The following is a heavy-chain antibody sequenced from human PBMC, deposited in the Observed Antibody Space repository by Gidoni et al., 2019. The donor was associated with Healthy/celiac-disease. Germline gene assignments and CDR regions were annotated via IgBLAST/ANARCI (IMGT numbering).Heavy chain of an antibody. CDR1: GVTFRSFA. D-gene: IGHD6-19*01. V-gene: IGHV3-23*01. Sequence: DVQLLESGGGLVQPGGSRRLSCAASGVTFRSFAMSWVRRAPGKGLEWVSSITPSGASTYYADSLKGRFTISRDNSKNTLYLQMNSLRAEDTAVYYCAKDWIAVLTNWYFDLWGRGTLVTVSS. J-gene: IGHJ2*01. CDR2: ITPSGAST. CDR3: AKDWIAVLTNWYFDL.